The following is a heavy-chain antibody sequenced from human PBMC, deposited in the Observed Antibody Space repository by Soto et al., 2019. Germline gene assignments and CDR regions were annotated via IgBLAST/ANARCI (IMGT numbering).Heavy chain of an antibody. D-gene: IGHD3-22*01. CDR3: ARVAYYDSSGYYYYGLDV. V-gene: IGHV3-48*03. CDR1: GFTFSSYE. J-gene: IGHJ6*02. Sequence: EVQLVESGGGLVQPGGSLRLSCAASGFTFSSYEMNWVRQAPGKGLEWVTYISSSGSTIYYADSVKGRFTISRDNAKNSLYLQMNSLRAEDTAVYYCARVAYYDSSGYYYYGLDVWGQGTTVTVSS. CDR2: ISSSGSTI.